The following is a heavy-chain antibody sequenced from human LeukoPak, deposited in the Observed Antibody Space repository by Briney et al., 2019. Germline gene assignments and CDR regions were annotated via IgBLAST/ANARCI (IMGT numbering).Heavy chain of an antibody. CDR3: ARQIKPSSGWYLNWFDP. V-gene: IGHV4-39*01. J-gene: IGHJ5*02. CDR2: IYYSGST. CDR1: GGSISSSRYY. Sequence: SETLSLTCTVSGGSISSSRYYWGWIRQPPGKGLEWIGSIYYSGSTYYNPSLKSRVTISVDTSKNQFSLKLSSVTAADTAVYYCARQIKPSSGWYLNWFDPWGQGTLVTVSS. D-gene: IGHD6-19*01.